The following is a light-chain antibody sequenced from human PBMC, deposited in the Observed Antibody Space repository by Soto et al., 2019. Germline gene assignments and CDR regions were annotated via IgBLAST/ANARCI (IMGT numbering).Light chain of an antibody. V-gene: IGLV2-14*03. Sequence: QSALTQPASLSGSPGQSITTSCTGTSSDIGGYNYVSWYQQHPGKAPKLIIHDVTNRPSGVSDRFFGSKSGNTASLTISGLQAEDEADYYCSSYRASSTTHYVFGTGTKLTVL. J-gene: IGLJ1*01. CDR3: SSYRASSTTHYV. CDR1: SSDIGGYNY. CDR2: DVT.